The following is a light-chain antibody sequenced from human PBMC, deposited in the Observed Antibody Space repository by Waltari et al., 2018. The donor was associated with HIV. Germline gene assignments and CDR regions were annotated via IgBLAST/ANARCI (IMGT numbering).Light chain of an antibody. J-gene: IGLJ3*02. CDR3: ESYTSTSVWV. Sequence: QSALTPPASVSGSPGQSITLSCTGSSNDVGGYNYVSWYQQHPGKAPNLMIYDVSTRPSGVSDRFSGSKSGDTASLTISGLQPEDEADYYCESYTSTSVWVFGGGTRLTVL. CDR2: DVS. V-gene: IGLV2-14*03. CDR1: SNDVGGYNY.